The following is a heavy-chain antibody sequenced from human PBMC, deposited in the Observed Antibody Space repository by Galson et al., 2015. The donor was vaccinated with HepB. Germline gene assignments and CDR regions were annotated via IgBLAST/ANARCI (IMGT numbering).Heavy chain of an antibody. CDR2: ISAYNGNT. D-gene: IGHD3-10*01. V-gene: IGHV1-18*01. Sequence: SVKVSCKASGYTFTSYGISWVRQAPGQGLEWMGWISAYNGNTNYAQKLQGRVTMTTDTSTSTAYMELRSLRSDDTAVYYCAGDYLWFGELLPTKYYYGMDVWGQGTTVTVSS. CDR3: AGDYLWFGELLPTKYYYGMDV. CDR1: GYTFTSYG. J-gene: IGHJ6*02.